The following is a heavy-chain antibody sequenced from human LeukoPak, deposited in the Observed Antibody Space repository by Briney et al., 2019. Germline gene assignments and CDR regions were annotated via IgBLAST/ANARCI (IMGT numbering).Heavy chain of an antibody. Sequence: PGGSLRLSCAASGFTFSSYEMNWVRQAPGKGLEWVSYISSSGSTIYYADSVKGRFTISRDNAKNSLYLQMNSLRAEDTAVYYCAREGFRSGYYHNWFDPWGQGTLVTVSS. CDR3: AREGFRSGYYHNWFDP. CDR2: ISSSGSTI. V-gene: IGHV3-48*03. D-gene: IGHD3-22*01. CDR1: GFTFSSYE. J-gene: IGHJ5*02.